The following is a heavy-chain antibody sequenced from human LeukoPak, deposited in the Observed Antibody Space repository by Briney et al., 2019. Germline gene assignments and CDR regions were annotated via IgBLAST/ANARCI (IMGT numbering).Heavy chain of an antibody. D-gene: IGHD2/OR15-2a*01. J-gene: IGHJ4*02. Sequence: GRSLRLSRAASGFTFSSYAMHWVRQAPGKGLEWVAVISYDGSNKYYADSVKGRFTISRDNSKNTLYLQMNSLRAEDTAVYYCASLLWEYGNDYWGQGTLVTVSS. CDR1: GFTFSSYA. CDR3: ASLLWEYGNDY. V-gene: IGHV3-30*04. CDR2: ISYDGSNK.